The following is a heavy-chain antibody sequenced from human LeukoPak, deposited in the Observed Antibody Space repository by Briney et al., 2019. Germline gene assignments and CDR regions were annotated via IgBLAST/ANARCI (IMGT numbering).Heavy chain of an antibody. D-gene: IGHD6-19*01. Sequence: PGGSLRLSCAASGFTFDDYAMHWVRQAPGKGLEWVSGISWNSGSIGYADSVKGRFTISRDNAKNSLYLQMNSLRAEDTAVYYCARGRYGSGWYRVFKPWFDPWGQGTLVTVSS. CDR3: ARGRYGSGWYRVFKPWFDP. J-gene: IGHJ5*02. V-gene: IGHV3-9*01. CDR2: ISWNSGSI. CDR1: GFTFDDYA.